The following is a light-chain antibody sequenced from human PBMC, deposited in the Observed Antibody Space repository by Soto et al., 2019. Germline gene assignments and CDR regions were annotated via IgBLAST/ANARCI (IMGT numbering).Light chain of an antibody. CDR2: EAS. V-gene: IGKV1-27*01. Sequence: DIQMTQSPSSLSASVGDRVTITCRASQGISPYLAWYQQKPGKVPKLLIYEASSLQSGVPSRFSGSGSGTDFTLTISSLQPEDAATYYCQKYNSAPQTFGPGTKVDI. CDR3: QKYNSAPQT. J-gene: IGKJ3*01. CDR1: QGISPY.